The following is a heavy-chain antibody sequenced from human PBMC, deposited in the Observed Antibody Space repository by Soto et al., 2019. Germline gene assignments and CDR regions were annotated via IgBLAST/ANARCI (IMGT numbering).Heavy chain of an antibody. V-gene: IGHV4-30-4*01. CDR3: ARGGLYDLWSGLFD. Sequence: SETLSLTCSVSGASVTCGDYYWNWIRQTPGTGLEWLGYMHDSGTTSYNPSLKSRVTISRDTSKNQFSLKLTSVSAADTAVYFCARGGLYDLWSGLFDWGQGIRVTVSS. D-gene: IGHD3-3*01. J-gene: IGHJ4*02. CDR1: GASVTCGDYY. CDR2: MHDSGTT.